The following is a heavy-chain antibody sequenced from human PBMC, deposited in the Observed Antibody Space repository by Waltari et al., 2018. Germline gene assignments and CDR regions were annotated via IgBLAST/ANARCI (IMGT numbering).Heavy chain of an antibody. CDR2: IYTSGST. J-gene: IGHJ6*03. CDR1: GGSISSYY. Sequence: QVQLQESGPGLVKPSETLSLTCTVSGGSISSYYWSWIRQPAGKGLEWIGRIYTSGSTNYNPSLKSRVTMSVDTSKNQFSLKLSSVTAADTAVYYCARESGGQQLVLNYYYYMDVWGKGTTVTVSS. V-gene: IGHV4-4*07. D-gene: IGHD6-13*01. CDR3: ARESGGQQLVLNYYYYMDV.